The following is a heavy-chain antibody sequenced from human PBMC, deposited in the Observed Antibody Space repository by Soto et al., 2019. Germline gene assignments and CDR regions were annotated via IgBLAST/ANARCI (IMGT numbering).Heavy chain of an antibody. Sequence: SETLSLTCAVYGGSFSGFYWSWIRQPPGEGLEWIGEINHSGSTNYNPSLKSRVTISVDTSKNQFSLKLSSVTAADTAVYYCARTYGSGSYRSRYYYGMDVWGQGTTVTVSS. J-gene: IGHJ6*02. CDR3: ARTYGSGSYRSRYYYGMDV. CDR2: INHSGST. D-gene: IGHD3-10*01. V-gene: IGHV4-34*01. CDR1: GGSFSGFY.